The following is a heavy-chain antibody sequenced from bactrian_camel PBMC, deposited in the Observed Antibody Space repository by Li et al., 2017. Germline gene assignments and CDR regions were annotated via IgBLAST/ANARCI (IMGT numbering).Heavy chain of an antibody. CDR3: AATYNCGRWYDRYEYGY. CDR1: GFTFSRVD. Sequence: VQLVESGGGLVQPGGSLRLSCVPSGFTFSRVDMIWVRQAPGKGLEWVAGITSLPSLFRAASYADSVKGRFTVSRDNANNTVNLHMTSLKPEDTAMYYCAATYNCGRWYDRYEYGYWGQGTQVTVS. V-gene: IGHV3S40*01. CDR2: ITSLPSLFRAA. D-gene: IGHD6*01. J-gene: IGHJ4*01.